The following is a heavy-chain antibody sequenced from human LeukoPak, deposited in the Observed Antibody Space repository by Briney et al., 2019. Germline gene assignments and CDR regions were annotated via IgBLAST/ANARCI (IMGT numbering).Heavy chain of an antibody. D-gene: IGHD3-22*01. CDR3: AVMHRYYDGSGYWVQ. J-gene: IGHJ4*02. CDR2: ISTSGGTT. Sequence: QPGGSLRLSCAASGFTFGSYAMSWVRQAPGKGLEWVSGISTSGGTTSYAESVKGRFTVSRDNPRNTLYMEMNSLRDEDTAVYYCAVMHRYYDGSGYWVQWGQGTLVTVPS. V-gene: IGHV3-23*01. CDR1: GFTFGSYA.